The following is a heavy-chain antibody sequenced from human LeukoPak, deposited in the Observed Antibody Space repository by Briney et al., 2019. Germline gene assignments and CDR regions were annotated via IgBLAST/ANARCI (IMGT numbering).Heavy chain of an antibody. J-gene: IGHJ4*02. CDR2: ISAYNGNT. CDR3: ARDLSPRQNDWQRKDFDY. CDR1: GYTFTSYG. V-gene: IGHV1-18*01. Sequence: GDSVKVSCKASGYTFTSYGISWVRQAPGQGLEWMGWISAYNGNTNYAQKLQGRVTMTTDTSTSTAYMELRSLRSDDTAVYYCARDLSPRQNDWQRKDFDYWGQGTLVTVSS. D-gene: IGHD3-9*01.